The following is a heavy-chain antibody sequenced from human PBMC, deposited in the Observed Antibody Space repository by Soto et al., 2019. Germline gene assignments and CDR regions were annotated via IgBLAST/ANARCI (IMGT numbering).Heavy chain of an antibody. CDR1: GFTVSINY. V-gene: IGHV3-53*01. CDR2: IYSGGST. Sequence: SGGSLRLSCAASGFTVSINYMSWVRQAPGKGLEWVSVIYSGGSTYYADSVKGRFTISKDNSKNTLYLQMNSLRAEATAVYYCARELGRPGSGSYYHYGMDVWGQGTTVTVSS. CDR3: ARELGRPGSGSYYHYGMDV. J-gene: IGHJ6*02. D-gene: IGHD3-10*01.